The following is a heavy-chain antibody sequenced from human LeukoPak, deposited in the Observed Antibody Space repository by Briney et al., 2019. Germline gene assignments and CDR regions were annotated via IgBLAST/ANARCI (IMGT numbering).Heavy chain of an antibody. CDR1: GYTFTDYY. CDR2: VNPNSGYT. D-gene: IGHD3-22*01. J-gene: IGHJ4*02. CDR3: ARGADSSGYYILHFDY. V-gene: IGHV1-2*02. Sequence: GASVKVSCKASGYTFTDYYMHWVRQAPGQGLEWMGWVNPNSGYTEYAQKFQGRVTMTRDTSITTAYMELTRLRSDDTAVYYCARGADSSGYYILHFDYWGQGTQVAVSS.